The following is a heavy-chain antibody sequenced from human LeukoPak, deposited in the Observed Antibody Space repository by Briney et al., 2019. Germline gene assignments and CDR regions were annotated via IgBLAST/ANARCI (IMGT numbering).Heavy chain of an antibody. J-gene: IGHJ6*02. D-gene: IGHD1-1*01. CDR3: ARTVPHPSRYYYYYGMDV. CDR1: GYTFTGYY. CDR2: INPNSGGT. V-gene: IGHV1-2*02. Sequence: ASVKVSCTASGYTFTGYYMHWVRQAPGQGLEWMGWINPNSGGTNYAQKFQGRVTMTRDTYISTAYMELSRLRSDDTAVYYCARTVPHPSRYYYYYGMDVWGQGTTVTVSS.